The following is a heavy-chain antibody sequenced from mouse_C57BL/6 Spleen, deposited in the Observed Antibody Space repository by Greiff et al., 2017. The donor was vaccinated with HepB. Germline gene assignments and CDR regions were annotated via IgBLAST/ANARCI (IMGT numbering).Heavy chain of an antibody. CDR1: GYTFTSYW. CDR3: AREGTTVVAPGMDY. D-gene: IGHD1-1*01. V-gene: IGHV1-59*01. CDR2: IDPSDSYT. J-gene: IGHJ4*01. Sequence: VQLQQPGAELVRPGTSVKLSCKASGYTFTSYWMHWVKQRPGQGLEWIGVIDPSDSYTNYNQKFKGKATLTVDTSSSTAYMQLSSLTSEDSAVYYCAREGTTVVAPGMDYWGQGTSVTVSS.